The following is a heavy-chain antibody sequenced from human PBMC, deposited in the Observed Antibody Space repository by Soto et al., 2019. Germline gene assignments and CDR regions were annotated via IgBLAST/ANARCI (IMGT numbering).Heavy chain of an antibody. CDR2: IWYDGSNK. CDR3: ARDKMELRVFNWFDP. V-gene: IGHV3-33*01. D-gene: IGHD1-7*01. Sequence: PGGSLRLSCAASGFTFSSYAMHWVRQAPGKGLEWLAVIWYDGSNKYYADSVKGRFTISRDNSKNTLYLQMNSLRAEDTAVYYCARDKMELRVFNWFDPWGQGTLATVSS. J-gene: IGHJ5*02. CDR1: GFTFSSYA.